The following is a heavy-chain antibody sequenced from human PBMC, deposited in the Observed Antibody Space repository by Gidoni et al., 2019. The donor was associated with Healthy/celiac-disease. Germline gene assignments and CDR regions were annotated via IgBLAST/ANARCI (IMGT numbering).Heavy chain of an antibody. CDR1: GGSISSYY. CDR2: IYYSGST. CDR3: ARERGGELLPHFDY. J-gene: IGHJ4*02. D-gene: IGHD1-26*01. V-gene: IGHV4-59*01. Sequence: QVQLQESGPGLVKPSETLSLTCTVSGGSISSYYWSWIRQPPGKGLEWIGYIYYSGSTNYNPSLKSRVTISVDTSKNQFSLKLSSVTAADTAVYYCARERGGELLPHFDYWGQGTLVTVSS.